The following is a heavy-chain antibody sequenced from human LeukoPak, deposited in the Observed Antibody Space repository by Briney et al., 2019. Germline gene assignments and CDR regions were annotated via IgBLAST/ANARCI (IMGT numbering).Heavy chain of an antibody. D-gene: IGHD2-2*01. CDR1: GFTFSIYG. CDR3: AKDPIRDCSITSCHGADWYDP. J-gene: IGHJ5*02. V-gene: IGHV3-30*02. CDR2: IRFDGSEK. Sequence: QAGGSLRLPCVASGFTFSIYGMHWVRQAPGKGLEWVAFIRFDGSEKYYADSVKGRFTISRDNSKNTLYLQMNRLRAEDTAVFYCAKDPIRDCSITSCHGADWYDPWGQGSLVTVSS.